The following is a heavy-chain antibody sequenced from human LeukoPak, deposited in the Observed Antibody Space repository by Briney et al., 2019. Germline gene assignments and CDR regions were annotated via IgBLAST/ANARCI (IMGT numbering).Heavy chain of an antibody. V-gene: IGHV3-7*01. J-gene: IGHJ4*02. D-gene: IGHD6-19*01. CDR3: ARSSGWRSEFDY. CDR2: IKYDGSDE. CDR1: GFIFSSYW. Sequence: GGSLRLSCAASGFIFSSYWITWVRQAPGKGLEWAANIKYDGSDEYYVDSVKGRFTISRDNAKNSLYLQMNSLRAEDTAVYYCARSSGWRSEFDYWGQGTMVTVSS.